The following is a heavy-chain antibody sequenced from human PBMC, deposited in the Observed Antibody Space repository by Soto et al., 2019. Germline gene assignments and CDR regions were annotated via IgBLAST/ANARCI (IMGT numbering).Heavy chain of an antibody. CDR3: ARGEYVWGVGGGADRNWNDGYYYGMDV. Sequence: QVQLVESGGGVVQPGRSLRLSCAASGFTFSSYGMHWVRQAPGKGLEWVAVIWYDGSNKYYADSVKGRFTISRDNSKNTLYLQMNSLRAEDTAVYYCARGEYVWGVGGGADRNWNDGYYYGMDVWGQGTTVTVSS. D-gene: IGHD1-1*01. CDR1: GFTFSSYG. CDR2: IWYDGSNK. J-gene: IGHJ6*02. V-gene: IGHV3-33*01.